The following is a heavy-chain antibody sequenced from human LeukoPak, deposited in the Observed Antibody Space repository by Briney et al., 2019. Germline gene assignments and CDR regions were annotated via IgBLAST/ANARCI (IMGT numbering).Heavy chain of an antibody. V-gene: IGHV4-61*01. CDR1: GGSVSSGSYY. CDR2: IYYSGST. Sequence: SETLSLTCTVSGGSVSSGSYYWRWIRQPPGKGLEWIGYIYYSGSTNYNPSLKSRVTISVDTSKNQFSLKLSSVTAADTAVYYCARGPLVYCSGGSCYSDWGQGTLVTVSS. J-gene: IGHJ4*02. D-gene: IGHD2-15*01. CDR3: ARGPLVYCSGGSCYSD.